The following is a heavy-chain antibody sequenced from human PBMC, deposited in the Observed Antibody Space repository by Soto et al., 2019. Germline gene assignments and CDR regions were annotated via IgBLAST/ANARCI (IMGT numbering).Heavy chain of an antibody. V-gene: IGHV3-33*01. CDR3: ARGPLYYYDSSGYQFDY. D-gene: IGHD3-22*01. CDR2: IWYDGSNK. J-gene: IGHJ4*02. Sequence: GGSLRLSCAASGFTFSSYGMHWFRQAPGKGLEWVAVIWYDGSNKYYADSVKGRFTISRDNSKNTLYLQMNSLRAEDTAVYYCARGPLYYYDSSGYQFDYWGQGTLVTVSS. CDR1: GFTFSSYG.